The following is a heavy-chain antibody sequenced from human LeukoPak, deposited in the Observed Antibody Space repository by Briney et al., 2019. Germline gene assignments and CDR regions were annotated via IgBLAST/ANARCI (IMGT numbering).Heavy chain of an antibody. CDR2: ISYDGSNK. CDR3: ARDDPWGTGINYYYYGMDV. V-gene: IGHV3-30*04. Sequence: GGSLRLSCAASGFTFSSYAMHWVRQAPGKGLEWVAVISYDGSNKYYADSVKGRFTISRDNSKNTQYLQMNSLRAEDTAVHYCARDDPWGTGINYYYYGMDVWGQGTTVTVSS. D-gene: IGHD7-27*01. CDR1: GFTFSSYA. J-gene: IGHJ6*02.